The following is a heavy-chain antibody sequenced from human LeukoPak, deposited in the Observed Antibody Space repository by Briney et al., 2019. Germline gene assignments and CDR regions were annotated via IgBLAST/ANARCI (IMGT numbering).Heavy chain of an antibody. J-gene: IGHJ4*02. CDR1: GGSISSSSYY. V-gene: IGHV4-39*01. D-gene: IGHD3-22*01. Sequence: SETLSLTCTVSGGSISSSSYYWGWIRQPPGKGLEWIGSIYYSGSTYYNPSLKSRGTISVDTSKNQFSLKLSSGTAADTAVYYCARHTITRIVVVIRYYFDYWGQGTLVTVSS. CDR2: IYYSGST. CDR3: ARHTITRIVVVIRYYFDY.